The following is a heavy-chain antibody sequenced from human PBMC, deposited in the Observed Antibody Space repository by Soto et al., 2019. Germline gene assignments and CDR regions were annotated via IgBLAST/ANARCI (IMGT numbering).Heavy chain of an antibody. V-gene: IGHV1-8*01. CDR1: GYTFTSYD. D-gene: IGHD3-10*01. CDR3: ARMHYFGSESHNWFDP. Sequence: ASVKVSCKTSGYTFTSYDINWVRQATGQGLEWMGWMNPNSGNTGYAQKFQGRVTMTRNTSITTDYMELSSLTSEDSALYFCARMHYFGSESHNWFDPWGQGSLVTVSS. CDR2: MNPNSGNT. J-gene: IGHJ5*02.